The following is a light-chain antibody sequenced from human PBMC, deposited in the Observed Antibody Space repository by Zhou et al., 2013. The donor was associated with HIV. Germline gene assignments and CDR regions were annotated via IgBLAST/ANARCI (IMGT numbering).Light chain of an antibody. V-gene: IGKV3-20*01. CDR1: QSISSN. CDR2: AAS. Sequence: EIVMTQSPATLSVSPGERATLSCRASQSISSNLAWYQQKPDQPPRLLIYAASSRATGIPDRFTGSGSGTDFTLTISRLEPEDFAVYYCQQYGSSPGTFGQGTKLEIK. CDR3: QQYGSSPGT. J-gene: IGKJ2*01.